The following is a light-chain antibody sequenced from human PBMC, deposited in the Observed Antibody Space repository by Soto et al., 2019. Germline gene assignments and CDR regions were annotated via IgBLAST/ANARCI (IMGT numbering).Light chain of an antibody. CDR2: EVN. CDR1: SSDVGVYNY. V-gene: IGLV2-14*01. Sequence: QSALTQPASVSGSPGQSITISCTGTSSDVGVYNYVSWYQQHPGKAPKVMIYEVNNRPSGVSNRFSGSKSGNTASLTISGLQAEDEADYYCSSYTSSSTWVFGGGTQLTVL. J-gene: IGLJ3*02. CDR3: SSYTSSSTWV.